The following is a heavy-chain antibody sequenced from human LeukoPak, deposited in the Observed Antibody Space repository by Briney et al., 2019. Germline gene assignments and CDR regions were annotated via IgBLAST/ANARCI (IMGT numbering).Heavy chain of an antibody. CDR2: IYSGGTT. V-gene: IGHV3-53*05. CDR3: AKDGVGSSSYYYYYYMDV. Sequence: GGSLRLSCAASGFTVSSNYMSWVRQAPGEGLEWVSVIYSGGTTYYANSVKGRFTISRDNSKNTLYLQMNSLRAEDTAVYYCAKDGVGSSSYYYYYYMDVWGKGTTVTVSS. CDR1: GFTVSSNY. J-gene: IGHJ6*03. D-gene: IGHD6-13*01.